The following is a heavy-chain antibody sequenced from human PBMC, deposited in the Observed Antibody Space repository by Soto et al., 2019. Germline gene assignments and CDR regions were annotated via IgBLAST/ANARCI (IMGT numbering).Heavy chain of an antibody. CDR2: TYYSSKWYN. V-gene: IGHV6-1*01. CDR1: GDSVSSNSAA. D-gene: IGHD6-19*01. Sequence: PSQPLSLTCAISGDSVSSNSAAWNWIRQSPSRGLEWLGRTYYSSKWYNDYAVSVKSRITINPDTSKNQFSLQLNSVTPEDTAVYYCARGVRHSSGWDYYYYGMDVWGQGTTVTVSS. J-gene: IGHJ6*02. CDR3: ARGVRHSSGWDYYYYGMDV.